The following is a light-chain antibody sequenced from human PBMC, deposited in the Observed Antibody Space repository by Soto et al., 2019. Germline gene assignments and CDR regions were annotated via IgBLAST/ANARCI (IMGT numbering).Light chain of an antibody. Sequence: DLQMPQSPSTLSASVGDRVTITCRASQSISSWLAWYQQKPGKAPKLLIYDASSLESGVPSRFSGSGSGTEFTLTISSLQPDDFATYYCQQYNSYSRTFGQGTKVEIK. J-gene: IGKJ1*01. CDR1: QSISSW. V-gene: IGKV1-5*01. CDR3: QQYNSYSRT. CDR2: DAS.